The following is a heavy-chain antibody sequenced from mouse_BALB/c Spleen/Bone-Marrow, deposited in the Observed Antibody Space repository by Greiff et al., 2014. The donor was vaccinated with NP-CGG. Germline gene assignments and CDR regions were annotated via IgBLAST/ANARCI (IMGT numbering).Heavy chain of an antibody. CDR1: GYTFTNYW. CDR3: ARHYYGSSDAMDY. J-gene: IGHJ4*01. V-gene: IGHV1S132*01. D-gene: IGHD1-1*01. Sequence: QVQLQQSGAELVKPGASVKLSCKTSGYTFTNYWIQWAKQRPGQGLGWIGEIFPGTGTTYYNEKFKGKATLTIDTSSSTAYMQLSSLTSEDSAVYFCARHYYGSSDAMDYWGQGTSVTVSS. CDR2: IFPGTGTT.